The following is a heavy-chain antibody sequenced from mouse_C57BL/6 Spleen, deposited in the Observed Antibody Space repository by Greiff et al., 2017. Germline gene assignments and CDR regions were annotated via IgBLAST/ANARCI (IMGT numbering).Heavy chain of an antibody. J-gene: IGHJ2*01. CDR2: INPSSGYT. CDR1: GYTFTSYW. CDR3: ASLYDYDMYYFDY. Sequence: QVQLQQSGAELAKPGASVKLSCKASGYTFTSYWMHWVKQRPGQGLEWIGYINPSSGYTKYNQKFKDKATLTADKSSSTAYMQLSSLTYEDSAVYYCASLYDYDMYYFDYRGQGTTLTVSS. D-gene: IGHD2-4*01. V-gene: IGHV1-7*01.